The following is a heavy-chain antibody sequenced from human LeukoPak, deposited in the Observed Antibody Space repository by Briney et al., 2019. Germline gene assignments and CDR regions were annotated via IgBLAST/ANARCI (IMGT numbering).Heavy chain of an antibody. CDR3: ARESSSGWYLKGDY. CDR2: ISSSSSTI. V-gene: IGHV3-48*01. J-gene: IGHJ4*02. D-gene: IGHD6-19*01. CDR1: GFTFSSYS. Sequence: PGGSLRLSCAASGFTFSSYSMNWVRQAPGKGLEWVSYISSSSSTIYYADSVKGRFTISRDNAKNSLYLQMNSLRAEDTAVYYCARESSSGWYLKGDYWGQGTLVTVSS.